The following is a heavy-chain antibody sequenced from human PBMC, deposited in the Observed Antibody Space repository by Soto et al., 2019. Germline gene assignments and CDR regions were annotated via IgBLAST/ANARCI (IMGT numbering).Heavy chain of an antibody. CDR2: IGHLETT. CDR1: GVAMTYGGSA. J-gene: IGHJ4*02. CDR3: GTGGCYDSFDF. D-gene: IGHD3-22*01. V-gene: IGHV4-30-2*06. Sequence: PSETLSLTCSVAGVAMTYGGSAWSWIRQSPEKGLEWFGYIGHLETTYYNPSFESRLSLSIDTTRHPFCLSLSSMTAADTAVLFGGTGGCYDSFDFWGQGIQVTVSS.